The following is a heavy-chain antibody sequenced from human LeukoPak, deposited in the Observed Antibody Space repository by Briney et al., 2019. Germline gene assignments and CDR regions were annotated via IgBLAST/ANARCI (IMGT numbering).Heavy chain of an antibody. CDR3: ARGTIENFVRTGIAAAGPYFDY. J-gene: IGHJ4*02. CDR2: IIPIFGTA. V-gene: IGHV1-69*13. CDR1: GGTFSSYA. D-gene: IGHD6-13*01. Sequence: ASVKVSCKASGGTFSSYAISWVRQAPGQGLEWMGGIIPIFGTANYAQKFQGRVTITADESTSTAYMELSSLRSEDTAVYYRARGTIENFVRTGIAAAGPYFDYWGQGTLVTVSS.